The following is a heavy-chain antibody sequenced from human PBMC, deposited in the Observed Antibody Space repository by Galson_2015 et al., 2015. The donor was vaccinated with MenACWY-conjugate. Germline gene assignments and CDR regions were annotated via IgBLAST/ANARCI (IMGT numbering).Heavy chain of an antibody. D-gene: IGHD1-26*01. Sequence: QSGAEVKKPGESLKTSCKGSGYTFTTYWIGWVRQMPGKGLEWMGFISPGDSYTRYNPAFQGQVTISADKSISTAYLQWDSLQASDTAMYYCTRHPPGGRGMDVWGQGTTVTVSS. J-gene: IGHJ6*02. CDR3: TRHPPGGRGMDV. CDR2: ISPGDSYT. V-gene: IGHV5-51*01. CDR1: GYTFTTYW.